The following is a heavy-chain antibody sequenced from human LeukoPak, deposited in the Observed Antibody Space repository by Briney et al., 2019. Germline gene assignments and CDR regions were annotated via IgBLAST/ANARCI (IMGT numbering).Heavy chain of an antibody. CDR3: ARVGPIDYGDYPYYFDY. D-gene: IGHD4-17*01. CDR1: GFTFSSYA. Sequence: GRSLRLSCAASGFTFSSYAMHWVRQAPGKGLEWVAVISYDGSNKYYADSVKGRFTISRDNSKNTLYLQMNSLRAEDTAVYYCARVGPIDYGDYPYYFDYWGQGTLVTVSS. CDR2: ISYDGSNK. J-gene: IGHJ4*02. V-gene: IGHV3-30-3*01.